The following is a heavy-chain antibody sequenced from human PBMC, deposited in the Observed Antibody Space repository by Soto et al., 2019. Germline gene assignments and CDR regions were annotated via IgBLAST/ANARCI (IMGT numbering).Heavy chain of an antibody. J-gene: IGHJ4*02. CDR2: IGTAGDT. V-gene: IGHV3-13*01. CDR3: ARARYGGYYDY. Sequence: PGGFLRLSCAASGFTFSSYGRHWVRQATGNGLEWVSAIGTAGDTYYPGSVKGRFTISRENAKNSSYLQMNSLRAGDTAVYYCARARYGGYYDYWGQGTLVTVSS. CDR1: GFTFSSYG. D-gene: IGHD2-21*02.